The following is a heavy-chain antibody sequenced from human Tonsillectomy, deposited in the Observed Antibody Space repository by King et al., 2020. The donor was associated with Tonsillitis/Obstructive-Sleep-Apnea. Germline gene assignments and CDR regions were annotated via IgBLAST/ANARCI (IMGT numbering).Heavy chain of an antibody. V-gene: IGHV3-33*01. CDR1: GFAFSSNG. Sequence: VQLVESGGGVVQPGRSLRLSCAASGFAFSSNGIHWVRQAPGKGPEWVALIWSDGSNKYYADSVKGRFTISRDNSKNTLYLQMNSLRAEDTAVYYCARDPSPITCGGVIEHGGYGMDVWGQGTTVTVSS. J-gene: IGHJ6*02. CDR3: ARDPSPITCGGVIEHGGYGMDV. CDR2: IWSDGSNK. D-gene: IGHD3-16*02.